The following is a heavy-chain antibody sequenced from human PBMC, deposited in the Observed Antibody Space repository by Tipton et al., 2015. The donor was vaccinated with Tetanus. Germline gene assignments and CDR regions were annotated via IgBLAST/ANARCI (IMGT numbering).Heavy chain of an antibody. CDR2: IYNSGNT. CDR1: GDSGSRHY. V-gene: IGHV4-59*02. Sequence: TLSLTCSVSGDSGSRHYWSWIRQPPGKGLEWIGYIYNSGNTNYNPSPKSRVTISVDTSKNQFSLKLNSVTAADTAVYYCARGRDGYNSPFDYWGQGTRVIVSS. D-gene: IGHD5-24*01. CDR3: ARGRDGYNSPFDY. J-gene: IGHJ4*02.